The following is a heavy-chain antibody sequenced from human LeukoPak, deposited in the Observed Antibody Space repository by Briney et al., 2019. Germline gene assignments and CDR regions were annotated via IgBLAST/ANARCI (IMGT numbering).Heavy chain of an antibody. D-gene: IGHD6-13*01. J-gene: IGHJ4*02. Sequence: PSETLSLTCTVSGGSISSYYWSWIRQPAGKGLEWIGRIYTSGSTNYNPSLKSRVTMSVDTSKNQFSLKLSSVTAADTAVYYCARTLWGGSVAAAGPYYFDYWGRGTLVTVSS. V-gene: IGHV4-4*07. CDR2: IYTSGST. CDR1: GGSISSYY. CDR3: ARTLWGGSVAAAGPYYFDY.